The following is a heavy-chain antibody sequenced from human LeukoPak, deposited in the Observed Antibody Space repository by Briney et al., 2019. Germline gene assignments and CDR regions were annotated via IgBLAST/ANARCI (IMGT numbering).Heavy chain of an antibody. J-gene: IGHJ4*02. CDR3: AKEFDSSGFFDY. CDR1: GFTFSSYD. CDR2: ISGSGGST. Sequence: GGSLRLSCAASGFTFSSYDMNWVRQAPGKGLEWVSAISGSGGSTYYADSVKGRFTVSRDSSKNMLYLQMNSLRGDDTAVYYCAKEFDSSGFFDYWGQGTLVTVSS. V-gene: IGHV3-23*01. D-gene: IGHD3-22*01.